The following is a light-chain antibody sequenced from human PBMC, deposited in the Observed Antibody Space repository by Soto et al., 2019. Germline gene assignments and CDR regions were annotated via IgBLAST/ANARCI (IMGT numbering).Light chain of an antibody. CDR1: SSDVGDYNY. CDR2: EVS. Sequence: QSALTQPASVSGSPGQSITISCTGTSSDVGDYNYVSWYQQHPGKAPKLMIYEVSNRPSGVSNRFSGSKSGNTASLTISGLQAEDEADYYCCSYAGSSTWVFGGGTKLTVL. V-gene: IGLV2-14*01. J-gene: IGLJ3*02. CDR3: CSYAGSSTWV.